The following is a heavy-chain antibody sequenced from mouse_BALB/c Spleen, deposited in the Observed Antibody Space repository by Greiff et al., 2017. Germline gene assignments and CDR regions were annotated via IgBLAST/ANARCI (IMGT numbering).Heavy chain of an antibody. J-gene: IGHJ4*01. CDR2: IRLKSNNYAT. CDR3: TRDDPYYYAMDY. CDR1: GFTFSNYW. Sequence: LVESGGGLVQPGGSMKLSCVASGFTFSNYWMNWVRQSPEKGLEWVAEIRLKSNNYATHYAESVKGRFTISRDDSKSSVYLQMNNLRAEDTGIYYCTRDDPYYYAMDYWGQGTSVTVSS. V-gene: IGHV6-6*02.